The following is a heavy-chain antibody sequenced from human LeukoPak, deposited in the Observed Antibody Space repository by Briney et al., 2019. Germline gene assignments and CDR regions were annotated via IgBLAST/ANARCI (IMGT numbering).Heavy chain of an antibody. Sequence: GGSLRLPCAASGFTFINYGFHWVRQAPGKGLEWVAVISRDGSDKYYIDSVKGRFTISRDISQNTLYLQMNSLRSEDTAVYFCARDRSNFFDSWGQGTLVTVSS. CDR3: ARDRSNFFDS. V-gene: IGHV3-30*03. CDR1: GFTFINYG. J-gene: IGHJ5*01. CDR2: ISRDGSDK.